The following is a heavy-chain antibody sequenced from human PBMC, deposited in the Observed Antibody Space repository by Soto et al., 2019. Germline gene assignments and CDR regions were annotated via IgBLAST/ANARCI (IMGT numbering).Heavy chain of an antibody. Sequence: EVQLVESGGGLVQPGGSLKLSCAASGYTFSDSAMHWVRQASGKGLEWVGRIRSKANSYATVYAASVKGRFTISRDYSKNTAYLQMNSLKTEDTAVYYCARLWSEREPNFDYWGQGTMVSVSS. CDR1: GYTFSDSA. D-gene: IGHD1-26*01. CDR3: ARLWSEREPNFDY. V-gene: IGHV3-73*02. CDR2: IRSKANSYAT. J-gene: IGHJ4*02.